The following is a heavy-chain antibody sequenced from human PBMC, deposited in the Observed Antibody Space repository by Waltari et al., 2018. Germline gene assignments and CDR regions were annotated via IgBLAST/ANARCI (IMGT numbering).Heavy chain of an antibody. J-gene: IGHJ4*02. V-gene: IGHV3-23*01. CDR1: GFTFSRYA. CDR2: ISGSGGST. D-gene: IGHD3-9*01. CDR3: AKDWGEDYDILTGSDY. Sequence: VQLLASGGGLVQPGWSLRLSCAASGFTFSRYAMSWVRQAPGKGLGWVSAISGSGGSTYYADSVKGRFTISRDNSKNTLNLKMNSLRAEETAVYYGAKDWGEDYDILTGSDYWGQGTLVTVSS.